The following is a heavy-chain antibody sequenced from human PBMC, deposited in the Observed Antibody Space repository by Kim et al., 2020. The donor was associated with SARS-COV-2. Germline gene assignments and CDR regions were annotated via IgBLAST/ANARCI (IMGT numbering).Heavy chain of an antibody. J-gene: IGHJ4*02. CDR3: ARTAAALYYFDY. V-gene: IGHV1-69*13. Sequence: SVKVSCKASGGTFSSYAISWVRQAPGQGLEWMGGIIPIFGTANYAQKFQGRVTITADESTSTAYMELSSLRSEDTAVYYCARTAAALYYFDYWGQGTLVTVSS. D-gene: IGHD6-25*01. CDR1: GGTFSSYA. CDR2: IIPIFGTA.